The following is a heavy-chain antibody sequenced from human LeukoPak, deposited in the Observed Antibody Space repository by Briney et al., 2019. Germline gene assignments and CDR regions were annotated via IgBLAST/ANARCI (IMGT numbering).Heavy chain of an antibody. CDR3: ARGDYSNSDC. CDR2: IYHSGSA. CDR1: GYSISRGYY. J-gene: IGHJ4*02. Sequence: SETLSLTCTVSGYSISRGYYWGWIRQPPGKGLEWIGSIYHSGSAYFNPSLKSRVTISVDTSNNHFSLELTSVTAADAAVYYCARGDYSNSDCWGQGILVTVSS. V-gene: IGHV4-38-2*02. D-gene: IGHD4-11*01.